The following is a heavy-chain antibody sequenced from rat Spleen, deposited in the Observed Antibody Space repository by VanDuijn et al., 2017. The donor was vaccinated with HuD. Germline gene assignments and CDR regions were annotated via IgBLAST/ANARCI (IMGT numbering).Heavy chain of an antibody. J-gene: IGHJ4*01. CDR2: ISNIDDT. D-gene: IGHD4-3*01. CDR3: ARHNSGYGVMDA. V-gene: IGHV5-31*01. CDR1: GITFNNYW. Sequence: EVQLVESGGGRVQPGRSLRLSCVASGITFNNYWMTWIRQAPGKGLEWVASISNIDDTYYSDSVKGRFTISRDNAKSTLYLQMDSLRSEDTATYYCARHNSGYGVMDAWGQGASVTVSS.